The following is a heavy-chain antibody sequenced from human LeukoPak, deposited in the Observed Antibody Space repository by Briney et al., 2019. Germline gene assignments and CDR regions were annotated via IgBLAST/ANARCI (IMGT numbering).Heavy chain of an antibody. D-gene: IGHD4-17*01. J-gene: IGHJ4*02. V-gene: IGHV3-7*02. CDR3: ARVDYGDYGFDY. CDR1: GFNFSSYW. Sequence: PGGSLRLSCAAVGFNFSSYWMTWVRQAPGKGLEWVANIKQDGTEKYYVDSVKGRFTISRDNAKNSLYLQMNSLRAVDTAVYYCARVDYGDYGFDYWGQGTLVTVSS. CDR2: IKQDGTEK.